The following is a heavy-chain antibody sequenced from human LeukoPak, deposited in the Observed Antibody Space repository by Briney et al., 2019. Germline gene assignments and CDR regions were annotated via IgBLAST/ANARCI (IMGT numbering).Heavy chain of an antibody. V-gene: IGHV4-30-2*01. D-gene: IGHD5-18*01. CDR1: GGSISSDAYS. CDR2: IFHSGST. Sequence: SETLSLTCAVSGGSISSDAYSWNWIRQPPGKGLEWIGYIFHSGSTYYNPSLKSRVTMSVDRSKNQFSLRLSSVTAVDAAVYYCARATAMVTYFDDWGQGTLVTVSS. CDR3: ARATAMVTYFDD. J-gene: IGHJ4*02.